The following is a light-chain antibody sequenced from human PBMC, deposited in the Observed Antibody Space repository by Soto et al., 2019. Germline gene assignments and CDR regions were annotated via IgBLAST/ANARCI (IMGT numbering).Light chain of an antibody. CDR1: QSVTSNY. CDR2: VAS. V-gene: IGKV3-20*01. Sequence: EIVLTQSPGTLSLSPGERATLSCRASQSVTSNYVAWYQQRLGQAPGLILFVASSRATGIPDRFSGSGSGTDFSLTISRLEPEDFAVYYCQQYGSSVWTFGQGTKVEIK. J-gene: IGKJ1*01. CDR3: QQYGSSVWT.